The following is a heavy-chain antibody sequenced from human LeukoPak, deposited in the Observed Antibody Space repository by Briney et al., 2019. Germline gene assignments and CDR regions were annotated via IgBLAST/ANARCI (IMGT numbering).Heavy chain of an antibody. V-gene: IGHV1-69*13. CDR1: GYTFTSYA. CDR3: ASDYDSSGYYYH. Sequence: ASVKVSCKASGYTFTSYAISWVRQAPGQGLEWMGGIIPIFGTANYAQKFQGRVTITADESTSTAYMELSSLRSEDTAVYYCASDYDSSGYYYHWGQGTLVTVSS. CDR2: IIPIFGTA. J-gene: IGHJ5*02. D-gene: IGHD3-22*01.